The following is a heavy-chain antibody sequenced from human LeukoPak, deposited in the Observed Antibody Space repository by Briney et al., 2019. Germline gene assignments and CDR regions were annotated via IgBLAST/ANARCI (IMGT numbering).Heavy chain of an antibody. J-gene: IGHJ4*02. CDR2: MNPNSGNT. Sequence: GASVKVSCKASGYTFTSYGINWVRQATGQGLEWMGWMNPNSGNTGYAQKFQGRVTMTRNTSISTAYMELSSLRSEDTAVYYCARGLAMVRGVTAFHYWGQGTLVTVSS. CDR1: GYTFTSYG. CDR3: ARGLAMVRGVTAFHY. V-gene: IGHV1-8*02. D-gene: IGHD3-10*01.